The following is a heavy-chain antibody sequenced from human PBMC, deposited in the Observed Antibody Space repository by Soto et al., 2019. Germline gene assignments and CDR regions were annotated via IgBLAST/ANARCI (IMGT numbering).Heavy chain of an antibody. V-gene: IGHV4-61*01. D-gene: IGHD6-13*01. CDR2: IYYSGST. CDR1: GGSVSSGSYY. Sequence: QVQLQESGPGLVKPSETLSLTCTVSGGSVSSGSYYWSWIRQPPGKGLEWLGYIYYSGSTNHNPALKSRVTISVDTSKNQFSRKLSSVTAADTAVYYCAREVSSTWFYFDYWGQGTLVTVSS. J-gene: IGHJ4*02. CDR3: AREVSSTWFYFDY.